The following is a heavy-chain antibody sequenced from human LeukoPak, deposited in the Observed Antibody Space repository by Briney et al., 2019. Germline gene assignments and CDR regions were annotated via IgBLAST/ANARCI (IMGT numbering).Heavy chain of an antibody. CDR2: LYSDGNT. J-gene: IGHJ4*02. Sequence: GGSLRDPCAASGFTVITNDMTWVRQAPGKGLEWVSVLYSDGNTKYADSVQGRFTISRDNSKNTLYLEMNSLSPDDTAVYYCARGVEPLAANTLAYWGQGTLVTVSS. V-gene: IGHV3-53*01. D-gene: IGHD1-14*01. CDR3: ARGVEPLAANTLAY. CDR1: GFTVITND.